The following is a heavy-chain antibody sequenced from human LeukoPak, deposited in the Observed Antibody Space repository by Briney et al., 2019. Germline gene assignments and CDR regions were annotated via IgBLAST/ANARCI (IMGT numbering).Heavy chain of an antibody. D-gene: IGHD6-19*01. CDR3: ARSPWAAVAVSFWFDP. J-gene: IGHJ5*02. CDR2: INPNSGGT. V-gene: IGHV1-2*02. CDR1: GYTFTCYY. Sequence: GASVTVSCKSSGYTFTCYYMHWVRQAPGQGLEWMGWINPNSGGTNYAQKFQGRVTMTRDTSISTAYMELSRLRSDDTAVYYCARSPWAAVAVSFWFDPWGQGTLVTVSS.